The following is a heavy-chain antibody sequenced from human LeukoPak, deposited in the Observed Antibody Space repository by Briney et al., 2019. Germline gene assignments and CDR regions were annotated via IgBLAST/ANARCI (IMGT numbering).Heavy chain of an antibody. CDR2: IDASGSDT. V-gene: IGHV3-23*01. Sequence: GGSLRLSCEVSEFPFSVYAMAWVRQAPGQGREWVSAIDASGSDTYYIDSVKGRFTISRDNPKNTVYLQMNSLRVEDTAVYYCADYRKPQGLDYWGQGTLVTVSS. J-gene: IGHJ4*02. CDR3: ADYRKPQGLDY. D-gene: IGHD1-14*01. CDR1: EFPFSVYA.